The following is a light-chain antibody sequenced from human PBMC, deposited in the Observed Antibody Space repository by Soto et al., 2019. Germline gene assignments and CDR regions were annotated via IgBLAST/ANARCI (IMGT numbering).Light chain of an antibody. CDR1: QSIDIW. J-gene: IGKJ3*01. V-gene: IGKV1-5*03. Sequence: DIQMTQSPSTLSASVGDRVTITCRASQSIDIWLAWYQQTPGKAPKLLIYKASSLESGVPSRFSGRGSGTEFTLTISSLQPDYFATYYCQQYKNYFTFGPGTKVDIK. CDR2: KAS. CDR3: QQYKNYFT.